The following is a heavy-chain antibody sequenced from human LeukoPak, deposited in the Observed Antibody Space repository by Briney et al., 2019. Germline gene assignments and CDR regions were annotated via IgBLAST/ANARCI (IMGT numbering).Heavy chain of an antibody. D-gene: IGHD4-17*01. Sequence: SVKVSCKASGGTFSSYAISWVRQAPGQGLEWMGGIIPIFATSSYAQKFQGRVTITADESTSTAYMELSSLRSEDTAVYYCARDDYGDYVSYFLHWGQGTLVTVSS. V-gene: IGHV1-69*13. CDR1: GGTFSSYA. J-gene: IGHJ1*01. CDR2: IIPIFATS. CDR3: ARDDYGDYVSYFLH.